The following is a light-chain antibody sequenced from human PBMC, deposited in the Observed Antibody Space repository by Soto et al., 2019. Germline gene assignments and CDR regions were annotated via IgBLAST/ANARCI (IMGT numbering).Light chain of an antibody. CDR1: SSDIGAYDY. J-gene: IGLJ1*01. V-gene: IGLV2-14*01. Sequence: QSVLTQPASLSGSPGQSITISCTGTSSDIGAYDYVSWFQQHPGKAPKLMISEVNNRPSGVSNRFSGSKSGNTAYLTISGLQVEDEAEYFCFPFTTTSTHVFGNGTKVTVL. CDR2: EVN. CDR3: FPFTTTSTHV.